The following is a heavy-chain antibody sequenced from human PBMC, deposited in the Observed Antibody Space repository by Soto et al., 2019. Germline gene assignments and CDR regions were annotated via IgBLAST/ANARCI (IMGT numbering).Heavy chain of an antibody. Sequence: EVQLVESGGGLVQPGGSLRLSCAASGFTFSSYWMSWVRQAPGKGLEWVANIKQDGSEKYYVDSVKGRFTISRDNAKNSLYLQMNSRRAEDTAVYYCARWGDSSGWYGSQAEYFQHWGQGTLVTVSS. D-gene: IGHD6-19*01. CDR2: IKQDGSEK. CDR3: ARWGDSSGWYGSQAEYFQH. CDR1: GFTFSSYW. J-gene: IGHJ1*01. V-gene: IGHV3-7*03.